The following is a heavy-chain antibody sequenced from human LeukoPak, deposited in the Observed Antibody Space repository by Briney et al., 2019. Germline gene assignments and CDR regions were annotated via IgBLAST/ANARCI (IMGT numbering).Heavy chain of an antibody. D-gene: IGHD1-1*01. CDR2: IRSKANSYAT. V-gene: IGHV3-73*01. CDR3: TRLTERYNWNDYYYYGMDV. J-gene: IGHJ6*04. CDR1: GFTFSGSA. Sequence: GGSLRLSCAASGFTFSGSAMHWVRQASGKGLEWVGRIRSKANSYATAYAASVKGRFTISRDDSKNTAYLQMKSLKTADTAVYYCTRLTERYNWNDYYYYGMDVWGKGTTVTVSS.